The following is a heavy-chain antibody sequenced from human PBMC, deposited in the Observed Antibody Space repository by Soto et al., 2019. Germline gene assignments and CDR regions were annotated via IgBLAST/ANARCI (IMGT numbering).Heavy chain of an antibody. CDR2: IRRKANSYAT. Sequence: EVQLVESGGGLVQPGGSLKLSCAASGFTFSGSAMHWVRQASGKGLEWVGRIRRKANSYATAYAASVKGRFTISRDDSKNTAYLQMNSLKTEDTAVYYCTRHCSSTSCATGYWGQGTLVTVSS. V-gene: IGHV3-73*02. J-gene: IGHJ4*02. CDR3: TRHCSSTSCATGY. D-gene: IGHD2-2*01. CDR1: GFTFSGSA.